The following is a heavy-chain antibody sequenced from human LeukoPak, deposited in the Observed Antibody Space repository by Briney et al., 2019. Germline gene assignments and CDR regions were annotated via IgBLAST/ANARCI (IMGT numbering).Heavy chain of an antibody. V-gene: IGHV1-24*01. Sequence: ASVKVSCKVSGYTLTELSMHWVRQAPGKGLEWMGGFDPEDGETIYAQKFQGRVTRTEDTSTDTAYMELSSLRSEDTAVYYCATNPLWSGELLYESDYWGQGTLVTVSS. CDR3: ATNPLWSGELLYESDY. J-gene: IGHJ4*02. CDR2: FDPEDGET. D-gene: IGHD3-10*01. CDR1: GYTLTELS.